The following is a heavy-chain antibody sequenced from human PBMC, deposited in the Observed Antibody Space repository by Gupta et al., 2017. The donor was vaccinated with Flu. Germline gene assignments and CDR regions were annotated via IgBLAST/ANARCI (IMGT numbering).Heavy chain of an antibody. CDR2: IIPIFGTA. D-gene: IGHD3-16*02. V-gene: IGHV1-69*01. CDR3: ARQALGHYDYVWGSYRPRYYGMDV. J-gene: IGHJ6*02. Sequence: PGQGLEWMGGIIPIFGTANYAQKFQGRVTITADESTSTAYMELSSLRSEDTAVYYCARQALGHYDYVWGSYRPRYYGMDVWGQGTTVTVSS.